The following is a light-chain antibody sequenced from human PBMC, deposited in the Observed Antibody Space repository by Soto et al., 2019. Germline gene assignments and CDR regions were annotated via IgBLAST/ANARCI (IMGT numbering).Light chain of an antibody. J-gene: IGKJ5*01. CDR2: GAS. V-gene: IGKV3D-20*02. Sequence: EIVLTPSPGTLSLSPGERATLSCRASQSVSSSYLAWYQQKPGQAPRLLIYGASSRPTDIPARFSGSGSGTDFTLTISSLEPEDFALYYCQQRSNWPITFGQGTRLEIK. CDR3: QQRSNWPIT. CDR1: QSVSSSY.